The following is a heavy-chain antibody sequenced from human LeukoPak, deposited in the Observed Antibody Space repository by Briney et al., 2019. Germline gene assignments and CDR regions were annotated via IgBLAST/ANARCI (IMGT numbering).Heavy chain of an antibody. D-gene: IGHD2-15*01. J-gene: IGHJ5*02. CDR3: ARGLLEVVVAARNWFDP. Sequence: SETLSLTCAVYGGSFSGYYWSWIRQPPGRGLEWIGEINHSGSTNCNPSLKSRVTISVDTSKNQFSLKLSSVTAADTAVYYCARGLLEVVVAARNWFDPWGQGTLVTVSS. CDR1: GGSFSGYY. CDR2: INHSGST. V-gene: IGHV4-34*01.